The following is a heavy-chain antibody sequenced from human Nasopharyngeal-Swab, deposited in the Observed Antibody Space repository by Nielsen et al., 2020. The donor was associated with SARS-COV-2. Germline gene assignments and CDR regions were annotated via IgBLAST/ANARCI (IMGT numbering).Heavy chain of an antibody. Sequence: WIRQPPEKGLEWIGSIYYSGSTYYNPSLKSRVTISVDTSKNQFSLKLSSVTAADTAVYYCARERGRGGIWNYYYYYMDVWGKGTTVTVS. CDR2: IYYSGST. CDR3: ARERGRGGIWNYYYYYMDV. V-gene: IGHV4-39*07. D-gene: IGHD3-10*01. J-gene: IGHJ6*03.